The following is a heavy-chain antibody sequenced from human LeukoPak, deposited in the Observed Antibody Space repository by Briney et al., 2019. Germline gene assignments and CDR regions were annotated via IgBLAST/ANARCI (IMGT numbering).Heavy chain of an antibody. V-gene: IGHV3-74*01. D-gene: IGHD6-19*01. CDR2: INPDGSET. CDR3: ARGYVVAGTGDY. CDR1: GFMFSSYW. J-gene: IGHJ4*02. Sequence: GGSLRLSCAASGFMFSSYWMHWVRLSPGKGLVWVSCINPDGSETTYADSVKGRLTISRDNAKNTVFLQMNSLRAEDTALYYCARGYVVAGTGDYWGQGTLVTVSS.